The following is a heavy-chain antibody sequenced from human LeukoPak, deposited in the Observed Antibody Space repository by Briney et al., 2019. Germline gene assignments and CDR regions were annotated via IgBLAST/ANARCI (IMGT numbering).Heavy chain of an antibody. CDR2: ISYDGSKK. J-gene: IGHJ4*02. V-gene: IGHV3-30-3*01. D-gene: IGHD3-10*01. Sequence: PGGSLRVSCAASGFTFSNYVIHWVRQAPGKGLEWVAVISYDGSKKYYADSVKGRFTISRDNSKNTLYLQMNSLRAEDTAVYYCARSPTMVRGVPDYWGQGTLVTVSS. CDR1: GFTFSNYV. CDR3: ARSPTMVRGVPDY.